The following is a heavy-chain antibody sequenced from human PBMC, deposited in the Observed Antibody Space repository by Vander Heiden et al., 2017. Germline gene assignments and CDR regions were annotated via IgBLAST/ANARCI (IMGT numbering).Heavy chain of an antibody. CDR3: ASGSYGDFDL. Sequence: EVHLVESGGGPVQPGGSLILSCPATGFTFSSYSMDRVRQAPGRGLESVAYIESSSSTKYYAHCVKCRFTISRDNAKNSLYLQMNSLRAGDTAVYYCASGSYGDFDLWGRGTLVTVSS. CDR1: GFTFSSYS. J-gene: IGHJ2*01. V-gene: IGHV3-48*01. D-gene: IGHD1-26*01. CDR2: IESSSSTK.